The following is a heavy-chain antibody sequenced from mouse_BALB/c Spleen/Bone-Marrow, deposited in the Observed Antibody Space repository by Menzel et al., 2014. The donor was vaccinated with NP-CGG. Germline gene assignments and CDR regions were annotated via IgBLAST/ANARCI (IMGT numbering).Heavy chain of an antibody. CDR2: INPSSDYA. CDR1: GYTFSSYT. Sequence: QVQLQQSAAELARPGASVKMSCKASGYTFSSYTMHWVKQRPGQDLEWIGFINPSSDYAEYNEKFKDKTTLTADKSSSTAYMQLSSLTYEDSAVYYCAKPTVVADFDYWSQGTTLTVSS. D-gene: IGHD1-1*01. V-gene: IGHV1-4*02. CDR3: AKPTVVADFDY. J-gene: IGHJ2*01.